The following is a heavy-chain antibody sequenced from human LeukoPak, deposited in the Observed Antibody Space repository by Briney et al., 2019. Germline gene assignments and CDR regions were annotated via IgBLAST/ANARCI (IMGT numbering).Heavy chain of an antibody. D-gene: IGHD1-1*01. CDR3: ARGLSPQLTVKRPFDF. J-gene: IGHJ4*02. CDR2: MKPSSGNQ. Sequence: ASVKVSCKASGYTFNRYDIKWVRQAPGQGPEWLGWMKPSSGNQGYAQKFQGRVTMTRDTSLKAAYMELRSLRSEDTAVYYCARGLSPQLTVKRPFDFWGQGTLVTVSS. CDR1: GYTFNRYD. V-gene: IGHV1-8*01.